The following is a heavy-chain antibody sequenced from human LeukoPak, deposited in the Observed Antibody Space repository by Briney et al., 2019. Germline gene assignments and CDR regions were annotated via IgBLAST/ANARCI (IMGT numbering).Heavy chain of an antibody. Sequence: SETLSLTCTVSGDSISSYSWSWIRQPPGKGLEWIGDIYNSGNTNYDPSLKSRVTMSVSTSKNQFSLSLSSVTAADTAVYYCARQTRYNYGPAFDFWGQGALVTVSS. D-gene: IGHD5-18*01. CDR2: IYNSGNT. V-gene: IGHV4-59*08. CDR1: GDSISSYS. J-gene: IGHJ4*02. CDR3: ARQTRYNYGPAFDF.